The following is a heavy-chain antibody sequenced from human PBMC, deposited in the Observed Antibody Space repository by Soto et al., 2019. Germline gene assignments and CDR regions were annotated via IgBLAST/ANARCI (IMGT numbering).Heavy chain of an antibody. V-gene: IGHV2-5*01. CDR2: IYWNDDK. CDR3: AHRSRLPVVTAYTFDY. D-gene: IGHD2-21*02. J-gene: IGHJ4*02. CDR1: GFSLSTSGVG. Sequence: QITLKESGPTLVKPTQTLTLTCTFSGFSLSTSGVGVGWIRQPPGKALEWLALIYWNDDKRYSPSLKSRLTITKDTTKNQVVLTMTNMDPVDTATYYCAHRSRLPVVTAYTFDYWGQGTLVTVSS.